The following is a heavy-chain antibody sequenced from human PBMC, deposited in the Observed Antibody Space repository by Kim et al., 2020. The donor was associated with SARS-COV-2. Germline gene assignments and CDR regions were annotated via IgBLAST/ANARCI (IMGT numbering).Heavy chain of an antibody. CDR1: GGTFSSYA. J-gene: IGHJ4*02. Sequence: SVKVSCKASGGTFSSYAISWVRQAPGQGLEWMGRIIPILGIANYAQKFQGRVTITADKSTSTAYMELSSLRSEDTAVYYCASSRWIQLWSATYYFDYWGQGTLVTVSS. D-gene: IGHD5-18*01. CDR3: ASSRWIQLWSATYYFDY. V-gene: IGHV1-69*04. CDR2: IIPILGIA.